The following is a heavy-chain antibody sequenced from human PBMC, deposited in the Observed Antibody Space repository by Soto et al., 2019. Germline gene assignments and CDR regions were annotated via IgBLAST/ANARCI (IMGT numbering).Heavy chain of an antibody. Sequence: GASVKVSCKASGGTFSSYAISWVRQAPGQGLEWMGGIIPIFGTANYAQKFQGRVTITADESTSTAYMELSSLRSEDTAVYYCARDQGSGSYSLYYGMDLWGQGTTVTVSS. CDR1: GGTFSSYA. J-gene: IGHJ6*02. D-gene: IGHD3-10*01. V-gene: IGHV1-69*13. CDR2: IIPIFGTA. CDR3: ARDQGSGSYSLYYGMDL.